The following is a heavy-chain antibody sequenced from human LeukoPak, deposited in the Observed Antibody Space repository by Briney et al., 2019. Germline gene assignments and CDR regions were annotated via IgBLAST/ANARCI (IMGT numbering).Heavy chain of an antibody. CDR2: IYYSGST. CDR1: GGSISSSSYY. CDR3: ARAYSSSWYPSNFDY. J-gene: IGHJ4*02. Sequence: SETLSLTCTVSGGSISSSSYYWGWIRQPPGKGLEWIGSIYYSGSTYYNPSLKSRVTISVDTSKNQFSLKLSSVTATDTAVYYCARAYSSSWYPSNFDYWGQGTLVTVSS. V-gene: IGHV4-39*01. D-gene: IGHD6-13*01.